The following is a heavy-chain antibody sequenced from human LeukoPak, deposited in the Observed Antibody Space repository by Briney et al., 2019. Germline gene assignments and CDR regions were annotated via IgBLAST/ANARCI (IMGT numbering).Heavy chain of an antibody. CDR2: ISWDGGST. CDR3: AREVYSSSSTIDY. J-gene: IGHJ4*02. Sequence: PGGSLRLSCAASGFTFDDYAMHWVRQAPGKGLEWVSLISWDGGSTYYADSVKGRFTISRDNSKNSLYLQMNSLRAEDTAVYYCAREVYSSSSTIDYWGQGTLATVSS. CDR1: GFTFDDYA. D-gene: IGHD6-6*01. V-gene: IGHV3-43D*03.